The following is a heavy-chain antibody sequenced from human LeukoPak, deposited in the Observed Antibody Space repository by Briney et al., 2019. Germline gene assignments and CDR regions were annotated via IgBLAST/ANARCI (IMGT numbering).Heavy chain of an antibody. CDR2: ISGSGGST. Sequence: GGPLRLSCAASGFTFRSYAMSWVRQAPGKGLEWVSAISGSGGSTYYADSVKGRFTISRDNSKNTLYLQMNSLRAEDTAVYYCANPTSYYYDSSGQWGQGTLVTVSS. J-gene: IGHJ4*02. V-gene: IGHV3-23*01. CDR1: GFTFRSYA. D-gene: IGHD3-22*01. CDR3: ANPTSYYYDSSGQ.